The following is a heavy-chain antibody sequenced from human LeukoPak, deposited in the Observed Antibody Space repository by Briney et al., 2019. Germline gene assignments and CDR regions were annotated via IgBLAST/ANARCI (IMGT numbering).Heavy chain of an antibody. CDR2: INPNSGGT. Sequence: ASVKVSCKASGYTFTGYYMHWVRQAPGQGLEWMGWINPNSGGTNYAQKFQGRVTMTRDTSISTAYMELSRLRSDVTAVYYCARVESGSYQTLFDYWGQGTLVTVSS. CDR3: ARVESGSYQTLFDY. J-gene: IGHJ4*02. CDR1: GYTFTGYY. D-gene: IGHD1-26*01. V-gene: IGHV1-2*02.